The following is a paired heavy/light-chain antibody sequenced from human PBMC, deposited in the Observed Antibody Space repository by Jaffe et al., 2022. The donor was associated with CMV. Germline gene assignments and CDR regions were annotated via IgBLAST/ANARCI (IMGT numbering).Heavy chain of an antibody. CDR3: ARVPYGDYEDYYYYGMDV. Sequence: QVQLVQSGAEVKKPGSSVKVSCKASGGTFSSYAISWVRQAPGQGLEWMGGIIPIFGTANYAQKFQGRVTITADESTSTAYMELSSLRSEDTAVYYCARVPYGDYEDYYYYGMDVWGQGTTVTVSS. V-gene: IGHV1-69*01. CDR1: GGTFSSYA. CDR2: IIPIFGTA. D-gene: IGHD4-17*01. J-gene: IGHJ6*02.
Light chain of an antibody. Sequence: QSALTQPASVSGSPGQSITISCTGTSSDVGGYNYVSWYQQHPGKAPKLMIYDVSNRPSGVSNRFSGSKSGNTASLTISGLQAEDEADYYCSSYTSSSSVFGTGTKVTVL. CDR2: DVS. CDR1: SSDVGGYNY. V-gene: IGLV2-14*03. CDR3: SSYTSSSSV. J-gene: IGLJ1*01.